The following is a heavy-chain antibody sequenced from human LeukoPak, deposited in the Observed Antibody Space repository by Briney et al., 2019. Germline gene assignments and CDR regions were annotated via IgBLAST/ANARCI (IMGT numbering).Heavy chain of an antibody. J-gene: IGHJ4*02. V-gene: IGHV1-18*01. CDR1: GYTFTNYG. CDR3: ARGWMSGWGLFDF. CDR2: ISGYNGNT. Sequence: GASVKVSCKTSGYTFTNYGISWVRQAPGQGLEWMGWISGYNGNTNYAQKLQGRVTMTTDTSTSTAYLDLRSLRSDDTAVYYCARGWMSGWGLFDFWGQGTLVTVSS. D-gene: IGHD6-19*01.